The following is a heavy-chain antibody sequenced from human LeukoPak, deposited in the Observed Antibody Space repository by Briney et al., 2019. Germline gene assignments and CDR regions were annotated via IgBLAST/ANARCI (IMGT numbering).Heavy chain of an antibody. D-gene: IGHD7-27*01. J-gene: IGHJ3*02. CDR3: ARDAGDDAFDI. CDR1: GFTFSSYS. V-gene: IGHV3-21*01. CDR2: ISSSSSYI. Sequence: GGSLRLSCAASGFTFSSYSMNWVRQAPGKGLEWVSSISSSSSYIYYADSGKGRFTISRDNAKNSLYLQMNSLRAEDTAVYYCARDAGDDAFDIWGQGTMVTVSS.